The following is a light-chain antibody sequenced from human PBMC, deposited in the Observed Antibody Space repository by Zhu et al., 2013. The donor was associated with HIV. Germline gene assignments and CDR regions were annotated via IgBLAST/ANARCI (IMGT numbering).Light chain of an antibody. J-gene: IGKJ1*01. CDR3: QQRTTWPPWT. CDR2: DAT. CDR1: QSIDSS. Sequence: EIVLTQSPGTLSLSPGESATLSCRASQSIDSSLAWYLQRPGQAPRLLIYDATKRATGIPDRIRGRGSGTDFTLTISSLEPEDFGLYYCQQRTTWPPWTFGQGTKVEI. V-gene: IGKV3-11*01.